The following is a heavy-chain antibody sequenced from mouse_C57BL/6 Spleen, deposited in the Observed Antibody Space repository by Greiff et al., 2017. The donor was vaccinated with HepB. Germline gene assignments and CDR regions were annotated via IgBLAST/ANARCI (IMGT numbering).Heavy chain of an antibody. V-gene: IGHV1-22*01. D-gene: IGHD1-1*01. Sequence: DVQLQESGPELVKPGASVKMSCKASGYTFTDYNMHWVKQSHGKSLEWIGYINPNNGGTSYNQKFKGKATLTVNKSSSTAYMELRSLTSEDSAVYYCARDYGSSSFAYWGQGTLVTVSA. J-gene: IGHJ3*01. CDR2: INPNNGGT. CDR3: ARDYGSSSFAY. CDR1: GYTFTDYN.